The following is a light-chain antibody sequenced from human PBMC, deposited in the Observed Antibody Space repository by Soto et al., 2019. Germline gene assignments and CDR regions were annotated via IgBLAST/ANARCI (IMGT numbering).Light chain of an antibody. J-gene: IGKJ4*01. CDR1: QTITNTY. Sequence: EIVLTQSPGTLSLSPGESATLSCRASQTITNTYLAWYQQRPGQAPRLLIYGTSTRATGIPDRFSGSGSATDFTLTISRLQPEDFAGYYCQQYHSSPLTFGGGTKVEIK. CDR2: GTS. V-gene: IGKV3-20*01. CDR3: QQYHSSPLT.